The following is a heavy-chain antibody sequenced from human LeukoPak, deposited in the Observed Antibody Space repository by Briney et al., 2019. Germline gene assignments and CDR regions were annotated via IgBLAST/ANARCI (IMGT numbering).Heavy chain of an antibody. CDR3: STDPNGDYIGAFDM. CDR2: IIVSGSRT. Sequence: PGGSLRLSCAASGLTFSNYAMTWVRQAPGKGLEWVSSIIVSGSRTYYADSVKGRFTISRDNSKNTLYLQMNSLRAEDTALYYCSTDPNGDYIGAFDMWGPGTLVTVSS. CDR1: GLTFSNYA. D-gene: IGHD4-17*01. V-gene: IGHV3-23*01. J-gene: IGHJ3*02.